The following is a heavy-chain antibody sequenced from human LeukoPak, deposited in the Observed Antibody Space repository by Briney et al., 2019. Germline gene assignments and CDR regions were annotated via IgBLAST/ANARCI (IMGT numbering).Heavy chain of an antibody. D-gene: IGHD4-17*01. J-gene: IGHJ4*02. CDR1: GFTFSSYA. CDR3: AKDPGSRSLTTVTSY. Sequence: GGSLRLSCAASGFTFSSYAMSWVRQAPGKGLEWVSAISGSGGSTYYADSVKGRFTISRDNSKNTLYLQMNSLRAEDTAVYYCAKDPGSRSLTTVTSYWGQGTLVTVSS. CDR2: ISGSGGST. V-gene: IGHV3-23*01.